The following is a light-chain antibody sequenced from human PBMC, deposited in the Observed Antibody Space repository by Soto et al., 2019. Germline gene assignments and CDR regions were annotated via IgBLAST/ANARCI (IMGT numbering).Light chain of an antibody. CDR1: QSVSSN. J-gene: IGKJ1*01. V-gene: IGKV3-15*01. CDR3: QHYNNWPRT. CDR2: GAS. Sequence: EIVMTQSPATLSVSPGERATLSCRASQSVSSNLAWYQQKPGQAPMLLIYGASTRATGIPARFSGSGSGTEFTLTISSLQSEDFAVYYCQHYNNWPRTFGQGTKVELK.